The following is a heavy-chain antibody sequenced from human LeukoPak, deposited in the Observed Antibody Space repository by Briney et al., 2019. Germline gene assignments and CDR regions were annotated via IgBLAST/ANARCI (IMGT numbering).Heavy chain of an antibody. CDR1: GGSISSAAYY. V-gene: IGHV4-31*03. CDR3: ARGNSGFDY. CDR2: IYYSRST. Sequence: SEPLSLTCTVSGGSISSAAYYWSWLRQHLGKGLEWIVYIYYSRSTSYNPSLKSRITISLDTSKNQFALKLSSVTAADTAVYYCARGNSGFDYWGQGTLVTVSS. D-gene: IGHD1-26*01. J-gene: IGHJ4*02.